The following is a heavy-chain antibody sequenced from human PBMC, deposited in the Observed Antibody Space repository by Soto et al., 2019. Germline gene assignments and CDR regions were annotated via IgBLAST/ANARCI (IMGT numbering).Heavy chain of an antibody. V-gene: IGHV1-69*01. CDR1: GGLFSSYA. CDR3: ARGGSGYVWFNEF. J-gene: IGHJ4*02. CDR2: IIPVFGTT. D-gene: IGHD3-22*01. Sequence: QEQLLQSGAEVEKSGSSVKVSCNDTGGLFSSYAVSWVRQAPGQGLEWMGGIIPVFGTTYYAQKIQGRVTITADDSATKAYMELSSLGPEDTAMYYCARGGSGYVWFNEFWGQGTLVTVSS.